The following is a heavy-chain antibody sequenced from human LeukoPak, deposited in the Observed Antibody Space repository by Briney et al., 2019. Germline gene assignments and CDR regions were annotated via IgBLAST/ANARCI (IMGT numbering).Heavy chain of an antibody. CDR1: GGSFSGYY. CDR3: ASRGIVGATLDY. Sequence: ASETLSLTCAVYGGSFSGYYWSWIRQPPGKGLEWIGEINHSGSTNYNPSLKSRVTISVDTSKNRFSLKLSSVTAADTAVYYCASRGIVGATLDYWGQGTLVTVSS. D-gene: IGHD1-26*01. CDR2: INHSGST. V-gene: IGHV4-34*01. J-gene: IGHJ4*02.